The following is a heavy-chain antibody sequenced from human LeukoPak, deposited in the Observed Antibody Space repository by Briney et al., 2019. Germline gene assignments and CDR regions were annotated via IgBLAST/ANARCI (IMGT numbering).Heavy chain of an antibody. CDR1: GGTFSSYA. CDR3: ARAERYGDYFDY. Sequence: ASVKVSCKASGGTFSSYAISWVRQAPGQGLEWMGWINPNSGGTNYAQKFQGRVTMTRDTSISTAYMELSRLRSDDTAVYYCARAERYGDYFDYWGQGTLVTVSS. J-gene: IGHJ4*02. CDR2: INPNSGGT. V-gene: IGHV1-2*02. D-gene: IGHD4-17*01.